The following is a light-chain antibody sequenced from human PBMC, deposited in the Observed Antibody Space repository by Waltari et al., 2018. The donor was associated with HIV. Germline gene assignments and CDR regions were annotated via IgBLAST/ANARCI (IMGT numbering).Light chain of an antibody. CDR3: CSYAGGNVFV. V-gene: IGLV2-8*01. J-gene: IGLJ1*01. Sequence: QSALTQPPSASGSPGQSVTISCTGTRYNVGSYAYVSWFQLHPGKVPKLLIYEVSKRPSGVHDRFPGSTSGNTASLTVSGLQAEDEGDYYCCSYAGGNVFVFGTGTKVTVL. CDR2: EVS. CDR1: RYNVGSYAY.